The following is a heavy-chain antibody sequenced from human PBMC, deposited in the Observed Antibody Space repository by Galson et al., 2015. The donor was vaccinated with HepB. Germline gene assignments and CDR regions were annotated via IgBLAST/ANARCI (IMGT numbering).Heavy chain of an antibody. CDR3: ARVRQTVTTFDY. V-gene: IGHV3-30-3*01. CDR1: GFTFSSYA. J-gene: IGHJ4*02. CDR2: ISYDGSNK. D-gene: IGHD4-17*01. Sequence: SLRLSCAASGFTFSSYAMHWVRQAPGKGLEWVAVISYDGSNKYYAGSVKGRFTISRDNSKNTLYLQMNSLRAEDTAVYYCARVRQTVTTFDYWGQGTLVTVSS.